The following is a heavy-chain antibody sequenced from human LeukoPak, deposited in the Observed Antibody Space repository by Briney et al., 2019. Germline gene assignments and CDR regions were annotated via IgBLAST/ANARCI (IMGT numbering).Heavy chain of an antibody. CDR3: ARELPRGDGYNRVAGDY. Sequence: SGGSLRLSCAASGFTFSSYSMNWVRQAPGKGLEWVSYISSSSYIYYADSVKGRFTISRDNAKNSLYLQMNSLRAEDTAVYYCARELPRGDGYNRVAGDYWGQGTLVTVSS. CDR1: GFTFSSYS. D-gene: IGHD5-24*01. J-gene: IGHJ4*02. V-gene: IGHV3-21*05. CDR2: ISSSSYI.